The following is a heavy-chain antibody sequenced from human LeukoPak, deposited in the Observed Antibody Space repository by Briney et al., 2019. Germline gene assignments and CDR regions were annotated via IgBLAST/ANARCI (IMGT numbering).Heavy chain of an antibody. J-gene: IGHJ6*02. CDR3: ARCYYGSGSYEPYYGMDV. D-gene: IGHD3-10*01. CDR2: INHSGST. V-gene: IGHV4-34*01. CDR1: GGSFSGYY. Sequence: PSETLSLTCAVYGGSFSGYYWSWIRQPPGKGLEWIGEINHSGSTNYNPSLKSRVTISVDTSKNQFSLKPSSVTAADTAVYYCARCYYGSGSYEPYYGMDVWGQGTTATVSS.